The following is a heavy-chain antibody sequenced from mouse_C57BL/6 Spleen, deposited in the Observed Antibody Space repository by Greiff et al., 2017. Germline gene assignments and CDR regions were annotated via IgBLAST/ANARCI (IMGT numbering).Heavy chain of an antibody. CDR3: ARSRDYDGRFAY. D-gene: IGHD2-4*01. CDR2: IYPGSGST. J-gene: IGHJ3*01. Sequence: QVHVKQPGAELVKPGASVKMSCKASGYTFTSYWITWVKQRPGQGLEWIGDIYPGSGSTNYNEKFKSKATLTVDTSSSTAYMQLSSLTSEDSAVYYCARSRDYDGRFAYWGQGTLVTVSA. CDR1: GYTFTSYW. V-gene: IGHV1-55*01.